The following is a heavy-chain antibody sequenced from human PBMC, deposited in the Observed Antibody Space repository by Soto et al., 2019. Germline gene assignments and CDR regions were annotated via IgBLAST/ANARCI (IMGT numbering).Heavy chain of an antibody. Sequence: SETLSLTCTVSGGSISSSTYYWGWMRQPPGKGLEWIASFFIGGNTYYNPSLKSRVTISVDTSKNQFSLKLSSVTAADTAIYYCVRSVILSGGSYKGLIRLHYFDTWGPGTLVTVSS. D-gene: IGHD3-3*01. CDR3: VRSVILSGGSYKGLIRLHYFDT. J-gene: IGHJ4*02. V-gene: IGHV4-39*07. CDR1: GGSISSSTYY. CDR2: FFIGGNT.